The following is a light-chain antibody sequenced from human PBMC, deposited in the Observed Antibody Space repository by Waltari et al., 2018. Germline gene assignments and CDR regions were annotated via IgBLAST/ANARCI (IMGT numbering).Light chain of an antibody. V-gene: IGLV3-25*03. Sequence: SYELTQPPSVSVSPGQTARIPCSADALAKQYAYWYQQKPGQAPLLVIDKDSERPSGIPERFSSSSSGTTVTLTISGVQAEDEADYYCQSADSSGTYVFGTGTKVTVL. CDR2: KDS. J-gene: IGLJ1*01. CDR3: QSADSSGTYV. CDR1: ALAKQY.